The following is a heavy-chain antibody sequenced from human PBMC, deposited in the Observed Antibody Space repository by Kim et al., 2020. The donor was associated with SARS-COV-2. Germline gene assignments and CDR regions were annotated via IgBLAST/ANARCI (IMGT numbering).Heavy chain of an antibody. Sequence: SVKVSCKASGFTFTSSVVQWVRQARGQRLEWIGWIVVGSGNTNYAQKFQERVTTTRDMSTSTAYMELSSLRSEDTAVYYCAAQYYYDSSGYYNWFDPWGQGTLVTVSS. V-gene: IGHV1-58*01. D-gene: IGHD3-22*01. CDR3: AAQYYYDSSGYYNWFDP. CDR1: GFTFTSSV. CDR2: IVVGSGNT. J-gene: IGHJ5*02.